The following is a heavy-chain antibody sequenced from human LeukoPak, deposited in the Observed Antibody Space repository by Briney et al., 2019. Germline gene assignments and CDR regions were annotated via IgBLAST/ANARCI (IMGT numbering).Heavy chain of an antibody. CDR1: GGSISSGSYY. Sequence: SSETLSLTCTVSGGSISSGSYYWSWIRQPAGKGLEWIGRIYTSGSTNYNPSLKSRVTISVDTSKNQFSQKLSSVTAADTAVYYCARDPTYRDAFDIWGQGTMVTVSS. CDR3: ARDPTYRDAFDI. J-gene: IGHJ3*02. CDR2: IYTSGST. D-gene: IGHD2-2*01. V-gene: IGHV4-61*02.